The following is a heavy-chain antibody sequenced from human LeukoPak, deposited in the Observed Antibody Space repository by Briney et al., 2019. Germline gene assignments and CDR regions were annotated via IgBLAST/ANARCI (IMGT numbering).Heavy chain of an antibody. D-gene: IGHD3-3*01. CDR1: GYTFTGYY. V-gene: IGHV1-2*02. CDR3: ARGLEYDFWSGPPKHYFDY. CDR2: INPNSGGT. Sequence: ASVKVSCKASGYTFTGYYMHWVRQAPGQGLEWMGWINPNSGGTNYAQKFQGRVTMTRDTSISTAYMELSRLRSDDTAVYYCARGLEYDFWSGPPKHYFDYWGQGTLVTVSS. J-gene: IGHJ4*02.